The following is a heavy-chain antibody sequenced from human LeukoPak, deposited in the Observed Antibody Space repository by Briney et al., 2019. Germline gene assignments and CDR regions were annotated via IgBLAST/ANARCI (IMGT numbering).Heavy chain of an antibody. CDR2: ISYDGSNK. Sequence: GGSLRLSCAASGFTFSSYAMHWVRQAPGKGLEWVAVISYDGSNKYYADSVKGRFTISRDNSKNTLYLQMNSLRAEDTAVYYCARDHDLRFDYWGQGTLVTVSS. CDR1: GFTFSSYA. CDR3: ARDHDLRFDY. J-gene: IGHJ4*02. V-gene: IGHV3-30-3*01.